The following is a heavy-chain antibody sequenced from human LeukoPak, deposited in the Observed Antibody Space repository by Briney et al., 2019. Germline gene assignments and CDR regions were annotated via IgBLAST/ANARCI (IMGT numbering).Heavy chain of an antibody. D-gene: IGHD2-8*02. CDR1: GFTVSSNY. Sequence: GGSLRLSCAASGFTVSSNYMNWVRQAPGKGLEWVSVIYSGGNTYYADSVKGRFTISRDNSKNTMYLQINSLRAEDTAVYYCAKDVWWSVSWGQGTLVTVSS. V-gene: IGHV3-53*01. CDR3: AKDVWWSVS. CDR2: IYSGGNT. J-gene: IGHJ5*02.